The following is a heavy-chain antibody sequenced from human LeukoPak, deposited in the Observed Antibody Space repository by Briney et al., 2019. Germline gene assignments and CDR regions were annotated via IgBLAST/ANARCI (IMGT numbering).Heavy chain of an antibody. D-gene: IGHD2/OR15-2a*01. Sequence: SETLSLTCTVSGYSISSGYYWGWIRQPPGKGLEWIGSIYYSGSTYYNPSLKSRVTISVDTSKNQFSLKLSSVTAADTAVYYCARNIRGSAFDIWGQGTMVTVSS. CDR1: GYSISSGYY. V-gene: IGHV4-38-2*02. CDR2: IYYSGST. CDR3: ARNIRGSAFDI. J-gene: IGHJ3*02.